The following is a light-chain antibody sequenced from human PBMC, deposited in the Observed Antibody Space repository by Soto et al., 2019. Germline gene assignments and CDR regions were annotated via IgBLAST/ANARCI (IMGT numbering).Light chain of an antibody. J-gene: IGLJ2*01. CDR2: SNN. CDR3: AAWDDSLNGVV. CDR1: SSNIGSNP. V-gene: IGLV1-44*01. Sequence: QSVLTQPPSASGTPGQRVTIACSGSSSNIGSNPVNWYQQLPGTAPKLLIYSNNQRPSGVPDLFSGSKSGTSASLAISGLASEDEADYYCAAWDDSLNGVVFGGGTKVTVL.